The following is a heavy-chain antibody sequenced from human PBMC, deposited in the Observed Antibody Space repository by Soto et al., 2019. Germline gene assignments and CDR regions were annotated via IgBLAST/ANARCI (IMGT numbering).Heavy chain of an antibody. CDR1: GYTFTSYG. D-gene: IGHD4-17*01. CDR2: ISAYNGNT. J-gene: IGHJ4*02. CDR3: ARWYYGDYDPIFPDY. V-gene: IGHV1-18*01. Sequence: QVQLVQSGAEGKKPGASVQVSCKDSGYTFTSYGISWVRQAPGQGLEWMGWISAYNGNTNYAQKLQGRVTMTTDTSTSTAYMELGSLRSYDSAVYYCARWYYGDYDPIFPDYWGQGPLVTVSS.